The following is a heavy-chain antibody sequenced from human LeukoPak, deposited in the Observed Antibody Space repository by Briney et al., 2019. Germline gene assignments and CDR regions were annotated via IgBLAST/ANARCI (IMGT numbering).Heavy chain of an antibody. Sequence: SETLSLTCSVSGDSMNGYYWIWIRQTAGKGLEWIGRLFTGGNAECNPSLKSRVTISVDTSKNQFSLKLSSVTAADTAVYYCARVNRYYDILTGYYDDAFDIWGQGTMVTVSS. J-gene: IGHJ3*02. D-gene: IGHD3-9*01. CDR2: LFTGGNA. CDR1: GDSMNGYY. CDR3: ARVNRYYDILTGYYDDAFDI. V-gene: IGHV4-4*07.